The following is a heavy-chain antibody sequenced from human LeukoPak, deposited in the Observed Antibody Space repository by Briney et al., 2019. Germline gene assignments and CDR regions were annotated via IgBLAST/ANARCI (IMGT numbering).Heavy chain of an antibody. CDR1: GGTFSSYA. CDR2: IIPIFGTA. J-gene: IGHJ5*02. V-gene: IGHV1-69*05. Sequence: SVKVSCKASGGTFSSYAISWVRQAPGQGLEWMGGIIPIFGTANYAQKFQGRVTITTDESTSTAYMELSSLRSEDTAVYYCAWSGGGSYWRWFGPWGQGTLVTVSS. D-gene: IGHD1-26*01. CDR3: AWSGGGSYWRWFGP.